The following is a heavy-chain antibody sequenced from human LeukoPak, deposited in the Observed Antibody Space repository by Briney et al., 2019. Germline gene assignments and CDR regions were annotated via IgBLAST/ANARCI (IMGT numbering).Heavy chain of an antibody. Sequence: GGSLRLSCAASGFTVSSNYMSWVRQAPGKGLEWVSVIYSGGSTYYADSVKGRFTISRDNSKNTLYLQMNSLRAEDTAVYYCAKDSERDSSGYYYVPFDYWGQGTLVTVSS. J-gene: IGHJ4*02. CDR1: GFTVSSNY. CDR2: IYSGGST. V-gene: IGHV3-53*01. D-gene: IGHD3-22*01. CDR3: AKDSERDSSGYYYVPFDY.